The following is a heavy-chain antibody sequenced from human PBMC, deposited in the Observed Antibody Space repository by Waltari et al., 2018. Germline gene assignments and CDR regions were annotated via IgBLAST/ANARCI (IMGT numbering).Heavy chain of an antibody. J-gene: IGHJ5*02. CDR2: ISSSSTYI. CDR3: TRDLYGSGGDWFDP. D-gene: IGHD3-10*01. CDR1: GFPFSSSP. Sequence: EVQLVESGGGLVKPGRSLRLSCAASGFPFSSSPMNWVRQSPGKGLEWVSSISSSSTYISYADSVKGRFTISRDDAENSLYLQMDSLRAEDTAVYYCTRDLYGSGGDWFDPWGQGTLVTVSS. V-gene: IGHV3-21*01.